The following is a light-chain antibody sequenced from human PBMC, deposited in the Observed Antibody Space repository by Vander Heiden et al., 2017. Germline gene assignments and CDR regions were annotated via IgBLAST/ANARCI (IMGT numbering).Light chain of an antibody. CDR2: AAS. V-gene: IGKV1-6*01. Sequence: AIQMTQSQSSPPASVGESVTITCRASRDIRNDLGWYQQKPGKAPKLLIYAASSLQSGVPSRFSGSGSGTDFTLTISSLQPEDFATYYCLQDYDYPRTFGQGTKVEIK. CDR3: LQDYDYPRT. J-gene: IGKJ1*01. CDR1: RDIRND.